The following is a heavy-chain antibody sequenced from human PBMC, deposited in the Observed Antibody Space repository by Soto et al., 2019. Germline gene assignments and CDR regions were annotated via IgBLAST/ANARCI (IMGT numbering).Heavy chain of an antibody. CDR1: GADINTYS. V-gene: IGHV4-4*07. Sequence: TLSLTCSVSGADINTYSWTWIRQPAGKGLEWIGRIYTSASINYNPSLRGRVTLSVDTSTNQVSLKLASVTAADTAVYYCARDREAGYNFYYGMDVWGQGTTATVYS. CDR2: IYTSASI. CDR3: ARDREAGYNFYYGMDV. D-gene: IGHD6-19*01. J-gene: IGHJ6*02.